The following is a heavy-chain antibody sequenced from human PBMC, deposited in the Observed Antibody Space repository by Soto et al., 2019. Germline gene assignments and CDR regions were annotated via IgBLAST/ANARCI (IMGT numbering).Heavy chain of an antibody. CDR3: AREHDFWSGYHLDY. CDR2: INSDGSST. V-gene: IGHV3-74*01. Sequence: GGSLRLSCAASGFTISSYWMHWVRQAPGKGLVWVSRINSDGSSTSYADSVKGRFTISRDNAKNTLYLQMNSLRAEDTAVYYCAREHDFWSGYHLDYWGQGTLVTVSS. J-gene: IGHJ4*02. D-gene: IGHD3-3*01. CDR1: GFTISSYW.